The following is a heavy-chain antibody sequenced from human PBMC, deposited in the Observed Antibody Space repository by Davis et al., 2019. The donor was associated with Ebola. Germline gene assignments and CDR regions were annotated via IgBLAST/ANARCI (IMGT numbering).Heavy chain of an antibody. D-gene: IGHD2-15*01. CDR3: ARVLGYCSGGSCYASGWFDP. J-gene: IGHJ5*02. V-gene: IGHV1-18*01. Sequence: AASVKVSCKASGYTFTSYGISWVRQAPGQGLEWMGWISAYNGNTNYAQKLQGRVTMTTDTSTSTAYMELMSLRSDDTAVYYCARVLGYCSGGSCYASGWFDPWGQGTLVTVSS. CDR1: GYTFTSYG. CDR2: ISAYNGNT.